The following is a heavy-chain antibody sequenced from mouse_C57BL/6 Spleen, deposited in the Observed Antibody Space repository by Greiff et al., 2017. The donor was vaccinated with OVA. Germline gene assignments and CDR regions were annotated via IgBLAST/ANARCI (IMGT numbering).Heavy chain of an antibody. Sequence: QVQLQQSGAELVKPGASVKLSCKASGYTFTSYWMHWVKQRPGQGLEWIGMIHPNSGSTNYNEKFKSKATLTVDKSSSTAYMQLSSLTSEDSAVYYCARAYYGSSPNYFDYWGQGTTLTVSS. CDR2: IHPNSGST. J-gene: IGHJ2*01. CDR1: GYTFTSYW. V-gene: IGHV1-64*01. D-gene: IGHD1-1*01. CDR3: ARAYYGSSPNYFDY.